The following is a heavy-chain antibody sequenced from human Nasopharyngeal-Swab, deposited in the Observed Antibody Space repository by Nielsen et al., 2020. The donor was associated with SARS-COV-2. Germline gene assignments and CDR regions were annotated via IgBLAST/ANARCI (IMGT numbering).Heavy chain of an antibody. J-gene: IGHJ4*02. CDR1: GFPFSSYA. D-gene: IGHD3-10*01. Sequence: GESLKISCAASGFPFSSYAMSWVRQAPGEGLEWVSGFSGSGDSTYYADSVKGRFTISRDSSKNTLYMQMNSLRAEDTALYYCAKSMYYFVSGSYPLDYWGQGTLVTVSS. V-gene: IGHV3-23*01. CDR2: FSGSGDST. CDR3: AKSMYYFVSGSYPLDY.